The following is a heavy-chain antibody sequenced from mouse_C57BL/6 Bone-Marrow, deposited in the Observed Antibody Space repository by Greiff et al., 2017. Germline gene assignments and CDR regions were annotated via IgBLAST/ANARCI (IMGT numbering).Heavy chain of an antibody. CDR1: GFTFSSYA. CDR2: ISDGGSYT. V-gene: IGHV5-4*03. Sequence: EVMLVESGGGLVKPGGSLKLSCAASGFTFSSYAMSWVRQTPEKGLEWVATISDGGSYTYYPDNVKGRFTISRDNAKNTLYLQMSLLKSEDTAMYYCSRVIQGAMDYGDRGNAITV. J-gene: IGHJ4*01. CDR3: SRVIQGAMDY.